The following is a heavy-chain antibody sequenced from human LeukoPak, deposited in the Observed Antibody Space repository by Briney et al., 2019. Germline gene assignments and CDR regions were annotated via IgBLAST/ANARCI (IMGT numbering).Heavy chain of an antibody. J-gene: IGHJ4*02. CDR2: ISGSGGST. V-gene: IGHV3-23*01. Sequence: GGSLRLFCAASGFTFSSYAMSWVRQAPGKGLEWVSAISGSGGSTYYADSVKGRFTISRDNSKHTLYLQMNSLRGEDTAVYYCAKDLDCSSPSCYRDFWGQGTLVSVSS. CDR3: AKDLDCSSPSCYRDF. CDR1: GFTFSSYA. D-gene: IGHD2-2*01.